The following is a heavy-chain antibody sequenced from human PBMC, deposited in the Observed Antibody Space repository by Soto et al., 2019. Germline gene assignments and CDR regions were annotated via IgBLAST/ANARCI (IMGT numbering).Heavy chain of an antibody. CDR1: GFTFTSSA. V-gene: IGHV3-23*01. CDR3: ASRGVYYFVH. D-gene: IGHD2-8*02. J-gene: IGHJ4*02. CDR2: INSGSNT. Sequence: PGGSLRLSCAASGFTFTSSALSWVRQAPGKGLEWVSTINSGSNTYYADSVKGRFTISRDNYKNTLYLEMNSLRAEDTAVYYCASRGVYYFVHWGQGSLVTVSS.